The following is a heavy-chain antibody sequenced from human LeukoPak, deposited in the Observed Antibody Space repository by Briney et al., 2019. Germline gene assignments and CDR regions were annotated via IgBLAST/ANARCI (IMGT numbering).Heavy chain of an antibody. CDR2: ISGSGGST. D-gene: IGHD6-19*01. CDR3: AKRDTVAGTEDY. CDR1: GFTFSPYG. V-gene: IGHV3-23*01. Sequence: PGGSLRLSCVVSGFTFSPYGFHWVRQAPGKGLEWVSAISGSGGSTYYADSVKGRFTISRDNSKNTLYLQMNSLRAEDTAVYYCAKRDTVAGTEDYWGQGTLVTVSS. J-gene: IGHJ4*02.